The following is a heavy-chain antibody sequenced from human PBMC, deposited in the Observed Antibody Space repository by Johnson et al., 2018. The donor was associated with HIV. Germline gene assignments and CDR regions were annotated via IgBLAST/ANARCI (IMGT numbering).Heavy chain of an antibody. Sequence: QVQLVESGGGLVQPGGSLRLSCAASGFSFSDYYLSWFRQAPGKGLEWVAVISYDGSNKYYADSVKGRFTISRDNSKNTLYLQMNSLRAEDTAVYYCARGGYLDAFDIWGQGTMVTVSS. CDR3: ARGGYLDAFDI. J-gene: IGHJ3*02. D-gene: IGHD6-13*01. V-gene: IGHV3-30-3*01. CDR2: ISYDGSNK. CDR1: GFSFSDYY.